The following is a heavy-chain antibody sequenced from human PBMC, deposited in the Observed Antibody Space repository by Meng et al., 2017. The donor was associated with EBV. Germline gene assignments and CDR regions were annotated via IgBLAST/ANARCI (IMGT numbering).Heavy chain of an antibody. J-gene: IGHJ4*02. D-gene: IGHD3-22*01. V-gene: IGHV1-2*06. CDR1: GYTFTGYY. CDR2: INPNSGGT. CDR3: ARDGRLYDTPSPFDY. Sequence: QGQLVQSGGGVRKPGASVKVSCKASGYTFTGYYMHWVRQAPGQGLEWMGRINPNSGGTNYAQKFQGRVTMTRDTSISTAYMELSRLRSDDTAVYYCARDGRLYDTPSPFDYWGQGTLVTVSS.